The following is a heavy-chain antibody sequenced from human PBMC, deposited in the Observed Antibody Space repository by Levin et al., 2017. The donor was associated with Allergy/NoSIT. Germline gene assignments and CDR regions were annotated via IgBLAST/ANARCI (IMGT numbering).Heavy chain of an antibody. D-gene: IGHD2-2*02. J-gene: IGHJ6*02. CDR2: INTNTGNP. V-gene: IGHV7-4-1*02. Sequence: GASVKVSCKASGYTFTSYAMNWVRQAPGQGLEWMGWINTNTGNPTYAQGFTGRFVFSLDTSVSTAYLQISSLKAEDTAVYYCARGGRVVPAAIVGGMDVWGQGTTVTVSS. CDR1: GYTFTSYA. CDR3: ARGGRVVPAAIVGGMDV.